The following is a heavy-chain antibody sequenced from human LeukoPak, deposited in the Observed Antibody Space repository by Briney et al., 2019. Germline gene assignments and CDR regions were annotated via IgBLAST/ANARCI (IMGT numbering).Heavy chain of an antibody. D-gene: IGHD6-13*01. CDR1: GYSFTSYW. CDR3: ARPRYSSSWYIDAFDI. Sequence: PGESLKISCRGSGYSFTSYWIGWVRQMPGKGLEWMGIIYPDDSDTRYSPSFQGQVTISADKSISTAYLQWSSLKASDTAMYYCARPRYSSSWYIDAFDIWGQGTMVTVSS. CDR2: IYPDDSDT. J-gene: IGHJ3*02. V-gene: IGHV5-51*01.